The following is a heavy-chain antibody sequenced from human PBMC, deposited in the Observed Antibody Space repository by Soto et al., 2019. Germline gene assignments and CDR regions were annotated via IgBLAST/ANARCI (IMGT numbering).Heavy chain of an antibody. CDR3: ARVHQYYDSSGYGY. CDR1: GFTFSSYS. J-gene: IGHJ4*02. Sequence: EVQLVESGGGLVQPGGSLRLSCAASGFTFSSYSMNWVRQAPGKGLEWVSYISSSSSTIYYADSVKGRFTISRDNAKNSLYLQMNSLRDEDTAVYYCARVHQYYDSSGYGYWGQGTLVTVSS. CDR2: ISSSSSTI. D-gene: IGHD3-22*01. V-gene: IGHV3-48*02.